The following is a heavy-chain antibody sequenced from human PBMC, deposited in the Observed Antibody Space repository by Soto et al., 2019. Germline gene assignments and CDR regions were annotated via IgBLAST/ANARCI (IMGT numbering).Heavy chain of an antibody. V-gene: IGHV4-34*01. J-gene: IGHJ4*02. CDR1: GGSFSGYY. CDR2: INHSGST. Sequence: QVQLQQWGAGLLKPSETLSLTCAVYGGSFSGYYWSWIRQPPGKGLEWIGEINHSGSTNYNPSLKSRATISVDTSKNQFPLKLSSVPAADTAVYYCARTSGRFGELAIDYWGQGTLVTVSS. D-gene: IGHD3-10*01. CDR3: ARTSGRFGELAIDY.